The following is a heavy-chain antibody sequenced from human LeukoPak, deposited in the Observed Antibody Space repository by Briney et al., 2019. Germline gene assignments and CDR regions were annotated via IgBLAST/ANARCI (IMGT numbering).Heavy chain of an antibody. Sequence: GRSLRLSYAASGFSFGSYGMHWVRQAPGKGLEWVAFIRYGGSHQFYADSVRGRFTISRDNPKNTLYLQMDSLRGEDTAVYFCARDSGTWFYLQDWGQGTLVTVSS. CDR1: GFSFGSYG. CDR3: ARDSGTWFYLQD. V-gene: IGHV3-33*01. D-gene: IGHD2/OR15-2a*01. J-gene: IGHJ1*01. CDR2: IRYGGSHQ.